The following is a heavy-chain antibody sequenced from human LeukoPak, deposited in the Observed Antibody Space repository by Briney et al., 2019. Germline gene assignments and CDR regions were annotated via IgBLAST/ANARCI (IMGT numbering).Heavy chain of an antibody. CDR1: GFTFSTYE. Sequence: GGSLRLSCAASGFTFSTYEMNWVRQAPGKGLEWVSYISSSSSYTNYADSVKGRFTISRDNAKNSLYLQMNSLRAEDTAVYYCARVRSSSWGEVDYWGQGALVTVSS. V-gene: IGHV3-11*05. D-gene: IGHD6-13*01. J-gene: IGHJ4*02. CDR2: ISSSSSYT. CDR3: ARVRSSSWGEVDY.